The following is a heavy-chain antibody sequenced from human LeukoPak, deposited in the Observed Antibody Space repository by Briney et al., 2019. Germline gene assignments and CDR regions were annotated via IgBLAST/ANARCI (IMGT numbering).Heavy chain of an antibody. V-gene: IGHV3-23*01. D-gene: IGHD6-13*01. CDR3: TTKTRITTTGSDY. J-gene: IGHJ4*02. Sequence: PGGSLRLSCAASGFTFSSYAMSWVRQSPGKGLEWVSAISGSGGSTYYADSVKGRFTISRDNSKNTLYVQMNSLRAEDTAVYYCTTKTRITTTGSDYWGQGTLVTVSS. CDR1: GFTFSSYA. CDR2: ISGSGGST.